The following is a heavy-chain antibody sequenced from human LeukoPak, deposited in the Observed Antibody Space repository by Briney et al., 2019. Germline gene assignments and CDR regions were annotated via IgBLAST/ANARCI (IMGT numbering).Heavy chain of an antibody. CDR1: GFNFANSW. CDR2: IYPSDSDT. V-gene: IGHV5-51*01. Sequence: GESLKISCKASGFNFANSWIGWVRQMPGKGLGWMGIIYPSDSDTRYNPSFQGQVTISVDKSISTAYLQWSSLEASDTAIYYCTTQGGWQLPPLNFQHWGQGTLVTVSS. D-gene: IGHD5-24*01. CDR3: TTQGGWQLPPLNFQH. J-gene: IGHJ1*01.